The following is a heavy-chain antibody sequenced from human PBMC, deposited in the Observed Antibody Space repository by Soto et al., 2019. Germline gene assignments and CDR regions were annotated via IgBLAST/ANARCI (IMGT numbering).Heavy chain of an antibody. CDR2: INAGNGNT. J-gene: IGHJ6*02. CDR3: ARDMGYCSGGSCCLYYYYGMDV. D-gene: IGHD2-15*01. Sequence: ASVKVSCKASGYTFTSYAMHWVRQAPGQRLEWMGWINAGNGNTKYSRKFQGRVTITRDTSASTAYMELSSLRSEDTAVYYCARDMGYCSGGSCCLYYYYGMDVWGPGTTVTVSS. CDR1: GYTFTSYA. V-gene: IGHV1-3*01.